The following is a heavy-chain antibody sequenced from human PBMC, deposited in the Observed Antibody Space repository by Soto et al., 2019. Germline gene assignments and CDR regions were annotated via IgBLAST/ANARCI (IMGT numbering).Heavy chain of an antibody. V-gene: IGHV4-39*01. D-gene: IGHD3-22*01. Sequence: SATLSLTCTVSGYSISSSSYYWGWIRQPPGKGLEWIGSIYYSGSTYYNPSLKSRVTISVDTSKNQFSLKLSSVTAADTAVYYCASMGDYYDSSGVDAFDIWGQGTMVT. J-gene: IGHJ3*02. CDR2: IYYSGST. CDR1: GYSISSSSYY. CDR3: ASMGDYYDSSGVDAFDI.